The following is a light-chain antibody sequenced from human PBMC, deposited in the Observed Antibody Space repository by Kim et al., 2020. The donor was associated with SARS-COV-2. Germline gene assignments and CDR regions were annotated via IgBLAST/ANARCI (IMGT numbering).Light chain of an antibody. CDR1: NIGSKS. V-gene: IGLV3-21*04. CDR3: QVWDSSSDHVV. Sequence: SYELTQPPSVSVAPGKTARMTCGGNNIGSKSVHRYQQKPGQAPVLVIYYDSDRPSGIPERFSGSNSGNTATLTISRVEAGDEADYFCQVWDSSSDHVVFG. J-gene: IGLJ2*01. CDR2: YDS.